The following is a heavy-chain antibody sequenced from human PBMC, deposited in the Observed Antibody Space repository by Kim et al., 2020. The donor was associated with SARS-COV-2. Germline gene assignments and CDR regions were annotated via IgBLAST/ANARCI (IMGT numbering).Heavy chain of an antibody. CDR3: ARVEEIGWFDP. CDR1: GGSISSYY. V-gene: IGHV4-59*01. Sequence: SETLSLTCTVSGGSISSYYWRWIRQPPGKGLEWIGYIYYSGSTNYNPSLKSRVTISVDTSKNQFSLKLSSVTAADTAVYYCARVEEIGWFDPWGQGTLVTVSS. J-gene: IGHJ5*02. CDR2: IYYSGST.